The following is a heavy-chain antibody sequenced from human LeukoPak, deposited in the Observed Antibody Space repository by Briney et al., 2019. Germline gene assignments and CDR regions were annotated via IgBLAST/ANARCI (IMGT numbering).Heavy chain of an antibody. J-gene: IGHJ6*03. CDR3: ARRTPSSMGSFSSYHMDV. CDR2: INHSGST. Sequence: PSETLSLTCAVYGGSFSGYYWSWIRQPPGKGLEWIGEINHSGSTNYNPSLKSRVTISVDASKDQFSLKLSSVTAADTAVYYCARRTPSSMGSFSSYHMDVWGIGTTVTVSS. V-gene: IGHV4-34*01. CDR1: GGSFSGYY. D-gene: IGHD6-6*01.